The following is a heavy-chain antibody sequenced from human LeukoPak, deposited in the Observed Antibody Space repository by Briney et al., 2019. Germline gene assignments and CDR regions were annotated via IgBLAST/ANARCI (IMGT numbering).Heavy chain of an antibody. CDR2: ISSSSSYI. CDR1: GFTFSSYS. CDR3: ASGEQWLAPSGGC. D-gene: IGHD6-19*01. Sequence: GGSLRLSCAASGFTFSSYSMNWVRQAPGKGLEWVSSISSSSSYIYYADSVKGRFTISRDNAKNSLYLQMNSLRAEDTAVYYCASGEQWLAPSGGCWGQGTLVTVSS. J-gene: IGHJ4*01. V-gene: IGHV3-21*01.